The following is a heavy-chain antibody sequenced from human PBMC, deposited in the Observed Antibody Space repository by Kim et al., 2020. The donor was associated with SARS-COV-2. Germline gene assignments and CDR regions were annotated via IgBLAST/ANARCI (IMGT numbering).Heavy chain of an antibody. J-gene: IGHJ6*02. V-gene: IGHV3-74*01. CDR2: EGSSA. CDR3: AREEGDV. Sequence: EGSSASYADSVKGRFTISRDNAKNTLYLQMKSVGAEDTAGDYCAREEGDVWGRGTTVTVSS.